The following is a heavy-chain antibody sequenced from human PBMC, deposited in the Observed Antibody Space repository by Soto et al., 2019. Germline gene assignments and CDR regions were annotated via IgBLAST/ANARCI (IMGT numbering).Heavy chain of an antibody. Sequence: ASETLSLTCTVSGGSISGYFWSWIRQPPGRGLEWIGYVYYSGSTTYNPSLKGRVSMSVDTSKNQFSLKLSSVTAADTAVYYCTRDYESGSYRNWFDPWGQGTLVTVSS. CDR2: VYYSGST. CDR3: TRDYESGSYRNWFDP. CDR1: GGSISGYF. J-gene: IGHJ5*02. D-gene: IGHD3-10*01. V-gene: IGHV4-59*01.